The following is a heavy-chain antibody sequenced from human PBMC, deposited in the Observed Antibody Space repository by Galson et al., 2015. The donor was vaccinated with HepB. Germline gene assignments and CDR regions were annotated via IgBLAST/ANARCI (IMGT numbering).Heavy chain of an antibody. J-gene: IGHJ5*02. Sequence: SVKVSCKASGGTFSSYAISWVRQAPGQGPEWMGGIIPIFGTANYAQKFQGRVTITADESTSTAYMELSSLRSEDTAVYYCARDFRQLGGNRWFDPWGQGTLVTVSS. D-gene: IGHD6-6*01. CDR2: IIPIFGTA. CDR3: ARDFRQLGGNRWFDP. V-gene: IGHV1-69*13. CDR1: GGTFSSYA.